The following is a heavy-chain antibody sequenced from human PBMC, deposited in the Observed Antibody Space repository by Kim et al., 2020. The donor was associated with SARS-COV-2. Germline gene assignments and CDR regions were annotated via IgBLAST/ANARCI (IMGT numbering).Heavy chain of an antibody. CDR3: ARDRFGSVVRGVDY. Sequence: GGSLRLSCADSGFTFRTYGMHWVRQAPGKGLEWVAFISYDGRNEFYADSVKGRFTISRDNAKNTLYLQRNSLRGEDTAMYHCARDRFGSVVRGVDYWGQGTLVTVSS. D-gene: IGHD3-10*01. V-gene: IGHV3-30*04. CDR1: GFTFRTYG. CDR2: ISYDGRNE. J-gene: IGHJ4*02.